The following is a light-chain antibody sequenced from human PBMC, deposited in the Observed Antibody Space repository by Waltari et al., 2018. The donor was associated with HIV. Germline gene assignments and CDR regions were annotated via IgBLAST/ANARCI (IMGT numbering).Light chain of an antibody. V-gene: IGLV1-44*01. CDR1: SSNIGRNT. CDR2: SNN. J-gene: IGLJ3*02. Sequence: QSVLTQPPSASGTPGQRVTISCSGSSSNIGRNTVNWYQQLPGTAPKLLIYSNNQRPSGLPDRFSGSKSGTSASLAISGLQSEDEADYYCAAWDDSLNGRLVFGGGTKLTVL. CDR3: AAWDDSLNGRLV.